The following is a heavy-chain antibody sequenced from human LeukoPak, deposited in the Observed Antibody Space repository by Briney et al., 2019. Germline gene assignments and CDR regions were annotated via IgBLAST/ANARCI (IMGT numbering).Heavy chain of an antibody. J-gene: IGHJ4*02. V-gene: IGHV1-3*01. D-gene: IGHD6-13*01. Sequence: GGSLRLPCAASGFTFSSYAMHWVRQAPGQRLEWMGWINAGNGNTKYSQKFQGRVTITRDTSASTAYMELSSLRSEDTAVYYCARDRFYGSSSWYYFDYWGQGTLVTVSS. CDR1: GFTFSSYA. CDR2: INAGNGNT. CDR3: ARDRFYGSSSWYYFDY.